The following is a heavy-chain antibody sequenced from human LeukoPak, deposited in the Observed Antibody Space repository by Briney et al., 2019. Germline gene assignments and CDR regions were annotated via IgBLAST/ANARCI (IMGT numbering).Heavy chain of an antibody. CDR2: ISGSGGST. Sequence: PGGSLRLSCAASGFTFTSYSMSWVRQAPGKGLEWVSAISGSGGSTYYADSVKGRFTISRDNSRNTLYLQMNSLRAEDTAVYYCAKTTGGPKITMLFDIWGQGTMVTVSS. CDR3: AKTTGGPKITMLFDI. J-gene: IGHJ3*02. D-gene: IGHD3-10*01. CDR1: GFTFTSYS. V-gene: IGHV3-23*01.